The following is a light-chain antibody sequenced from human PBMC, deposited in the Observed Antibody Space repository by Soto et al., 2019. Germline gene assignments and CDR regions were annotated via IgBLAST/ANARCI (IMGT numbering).Light chain of an antibody. CDR1: QNINRW. CDR3: QQYDDYPCT. Sequence: DVPMTQSPSTLSASVGARVTITCRASQNINRWLAWYQQKPGKAPQVLIYDASSLQSGVPSRFSGSGSGTEFTLTISGLQPDDFATYYCQQYDDYPCTFGQGTKLEIK. J-gene: IGKJ2*02. CDR2: DAS. V-gene: IGKV1-5*01.